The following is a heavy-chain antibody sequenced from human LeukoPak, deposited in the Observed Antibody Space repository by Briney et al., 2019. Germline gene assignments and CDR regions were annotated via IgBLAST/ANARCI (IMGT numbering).Heavy chain of an antibody. CDR2: ITSSGTYI. CDR1: GFTFNNYN. V-gene: IGHV3-21*01. J-gene: IGHJ4*02. D-gene: IGHD3-10*01. Sequence: GGSLRLSCAASGFTFNNYNMNWVRQAPGKALEWVSSITSSGTYIFYADSVKGRFTISRDNAKNSLYLQMNSLRAEDTAVYYCARDYGSGSYYNYWGQGTLVTVSS. CDR3: ARDYGSGSYYNY.